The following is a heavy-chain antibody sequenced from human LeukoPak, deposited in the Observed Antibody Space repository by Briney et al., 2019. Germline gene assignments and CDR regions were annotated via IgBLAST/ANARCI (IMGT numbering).Heavy chain of an antibody. J-gene: IGHJ4*02. CDR3: AREGGSGNYLYS. D-gene: IGHD3-10*01. Sequence: GGSLRLSCAASGFTFSSYNMNWVRQAPGKGLEWISYISNSGSNTFHADSVKGRFTTSRDNAENSLYLQMNSLKADDTAVYYCAREGGSGNYLYSWGQGTLVTVSS. CDR2: ISNSGSNT. CDR1: GFTFSSYN. V-gene: IGHV3-48*01.